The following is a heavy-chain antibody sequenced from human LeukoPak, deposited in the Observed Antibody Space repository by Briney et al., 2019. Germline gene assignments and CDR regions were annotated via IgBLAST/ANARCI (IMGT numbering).Heavy chain of an antibody. CDR2: INPNSGGT. Sequence: ASVKVSCKASGYTFTGYYMHWVRQAPGQGLEWMGWINPNSGGTNYAQKFQGRVTMTRDTSTSTAYMELSRLRSDGTAVYYCARVPYYDFWSGYYEYYFDYWGQGTLVTVSS. J-gene: IGHJ4*02. CDR3: ARVPYYDFWSGYYEYYFDY. V-gene: IGHV1-2*02. D-gene: IGHD3-3*01. CDR1: GYTFTGYY.